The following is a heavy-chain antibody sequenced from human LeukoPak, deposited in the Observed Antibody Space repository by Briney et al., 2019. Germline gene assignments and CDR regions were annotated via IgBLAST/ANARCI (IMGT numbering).Heavy chain of an antibody. J-gene: IGHJ6*02. CDR1: GFTFSSYG. D-gene: IGHD1-26*01. CDR3: AKMGARLYYYYYGTDV. V-gene: IGHV3-30*18. CDR2: ISYDGSNK. Sequence: GGSLRLSCAASGFTFSSYGMHWVRQAPGKGLEWVAVISYDGSNKYYADSVKGRFTISRDNSKNTLYLQMNSLRAEDTAVYYCAKMGARLYYYYYGTDVWGQGTTVTVSS.